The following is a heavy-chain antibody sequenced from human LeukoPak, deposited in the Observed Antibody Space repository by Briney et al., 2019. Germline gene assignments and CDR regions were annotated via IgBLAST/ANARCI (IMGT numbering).Heavy chain of an antibody. CDR3: ARAPCPCGGDCCQIDY. CDR2: ISAYNGNT. V-gene: IGHV1-18*01. J-gene: IGHJ4*02. CDR1: GYTFTSYG. Sequence: PRASVKVSCKASGYTFTSYGISWVRQAPGQGLEWMGWISAYNGNTNYAQKLQGRVTMTTDTSTSTAYMELRSLRSDDTAVYYCARAPCPCGGDCCQIDYWGQGTLVTVSS. D-gene: IGHD2-21*02.